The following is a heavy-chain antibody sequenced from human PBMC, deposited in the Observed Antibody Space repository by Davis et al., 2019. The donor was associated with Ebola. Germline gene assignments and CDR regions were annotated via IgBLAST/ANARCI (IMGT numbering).Heavy chain of an antibody. J-gene: IGHJ5*02. D-gene: IGHD4-17*01. V-gene: IGHV1-2*04. CDR1: GYTFTNYD. Sequence: AASVKVSCKASGYTFTNYDLNWVRQATGQGLEWMGWMNPNSGGTNYAQKFQGWVTMTRDTSISTAYMELSRLRSDDTAVYYCAREAYGDMGHWFDPWGQGTLVTVSS. CDR2: MNPNSGGT. CDR3: AREAYGDMGHWFDP.